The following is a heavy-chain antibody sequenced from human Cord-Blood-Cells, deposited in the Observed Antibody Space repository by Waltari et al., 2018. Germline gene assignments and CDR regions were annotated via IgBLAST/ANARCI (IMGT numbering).Heavy chain of an antibody. CDR3: ARALGVVDHDAFDI. CDR2: INPNSGGT. Sequence: QVQLVQSGAEVKKPGASVKVSCKASGYTFTGYYMHWVRQAPGQGLEWMGRINPNSGGTNYAQKFQGRVTMPRDTSISTAYMELSRLRSDDTAVYYCARALGVVDHDAFDIWGQGTMVTVSS. J-gene: IGHJ3*02. CDR1: GYTFTGYY. V-gene: IGHV1-2*06. D-gene: IGHD3-3*01.